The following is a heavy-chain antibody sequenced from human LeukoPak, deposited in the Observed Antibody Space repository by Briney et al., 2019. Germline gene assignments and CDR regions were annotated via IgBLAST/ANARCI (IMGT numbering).Heavy chain of an antibody. D-gene: IGHD2-21*02. Sequence: SETLSLTCAVYGGSFSGYYWSWIRQPPGKGLEWIGEINHSGSTNYNPSLKSRVTISVDTSKNQFSLKLSSVTAADTAVYYCARDGGGDCPKCNWGQGTLVTVSS. V-gene: IGHV4-34*01. CDR2: INHSGST. CDR1: GGSFSGYY. J-gene: IGHJ4*02. CDR3: ARDGGGDCPKCN.